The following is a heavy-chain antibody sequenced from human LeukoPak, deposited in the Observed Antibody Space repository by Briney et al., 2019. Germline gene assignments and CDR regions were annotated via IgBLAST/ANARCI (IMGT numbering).Heavy chain of an antibody. V-gene: IGHV3-9*01. CDR2: ISWNSGSI. CDR3: AKGSWERPDNWFDP. Sequence: GGSLRLSRAASGFTFDDYAMHWVRQAPGKGLEWVSGISWNSGSICYADSVKGRFTISRDNTKNSLYLQMNSLRAEDTALYYCAKGSWERPDNWFDPWGQGTQVTVSS. CDR1: GFTFDDYA. D-gene: IGHD1-26*01. J-gene: IGHJ5*02.